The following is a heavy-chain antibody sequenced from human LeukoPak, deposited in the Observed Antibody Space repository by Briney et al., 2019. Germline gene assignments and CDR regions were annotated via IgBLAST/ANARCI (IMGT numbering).Heavy chain of an antibody. Sequence: KPSETLSLTCTVSSGSITSYYWSWIRQPPGKGLEYIGHIYYTGTTDYNPSPKSRVTMSLDTSKNQFSLSLISVTASDTAVYFCTGAPNRHYFDYWGLGTLVAVSS. J-gene: IGHJ4*02. CDR2: IYYTGTT. V-gene: IGHV4-59*01. CDR3: TGAPNRHYFDY. CDR1: SGSITSYY.